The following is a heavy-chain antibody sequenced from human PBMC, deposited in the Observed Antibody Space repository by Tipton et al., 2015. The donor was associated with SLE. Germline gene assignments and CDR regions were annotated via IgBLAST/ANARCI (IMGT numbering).Heavy chain of an antibody. CDR2: VFYSGPNFIRA. J-gene: IGHJ4*02. CDR3: ANYYYDATGYQSVDS. D-gene: IGHD3-22*01. V-gene: IGHV4-59*11. Sequence: TLSLTCTVSGLSISDHYWTWIRQPPGKGLECLGYVFYSGPNFIRAHYNPSLMSRLTISVDTSKNQFSLSPTSVTAADTAVYYCANYYYDATGYQSVDSWGQGALVTVSS. CDR1: GLSISDHY.